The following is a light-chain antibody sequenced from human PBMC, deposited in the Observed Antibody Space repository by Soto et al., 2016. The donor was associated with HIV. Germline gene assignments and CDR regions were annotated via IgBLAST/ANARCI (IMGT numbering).Light chain of an antibody. CDR1: SLRSYY. CDR2: GKN. V-gene: IGLV3-19*01. CDR3: DSRDSSGNHLI. J-gene: IGLJ2*01. Sequence: SSELTQDPAVSVALGQTVRITCRGDSLRSYYGSWYQQKPGQAPVLVIYGKNSRPSGIPDRFSGSTSGNTASLTITGAQAEDEADYYCDSRDSSGNHLIFGGGTKLTV.